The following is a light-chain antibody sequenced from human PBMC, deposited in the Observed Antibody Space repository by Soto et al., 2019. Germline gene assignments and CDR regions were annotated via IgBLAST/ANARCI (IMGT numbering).Light chain of an antibody. J-gene: IGKJ4*01. CDR3: QHYNTQSIT. CDR1: ENFFKF. Sequence: DIQLIQSPATLSASVGDRITITCRASENFFKFLAWYQQRSGRAPNLLIYAASDLETGVPSRFSGRGSGTEFTLTIDSLQPYVSATYYCQHYNTQSITFGGGTKVDVK. V-gene: IGKV1-5*01. CDR2: AAS.